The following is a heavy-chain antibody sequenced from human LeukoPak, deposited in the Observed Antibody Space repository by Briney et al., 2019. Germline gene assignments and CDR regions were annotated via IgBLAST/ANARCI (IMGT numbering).Heavy chain of an antibody. J-gene: IGHJ4*02. CDR1: GGTFSSYA. CDR3: ARGMATIIGPPFDY. Sequence: ASVKVSCKASGGTFSSYAISWVRQAPGQGLEWMGGIIPIFGTANCAQKFQGRVTITTDESTSTAYMELSSLRSEDTAVYYCARGMATIIGPPFDYWGQGTLVTVSS. CDR2: IIPIFGTA. D-gene: IGHD5-24*01. V-gene: IGHV1-69*05.